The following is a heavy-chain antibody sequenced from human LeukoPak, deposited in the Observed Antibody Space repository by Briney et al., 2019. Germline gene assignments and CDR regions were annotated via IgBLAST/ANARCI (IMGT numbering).Heavy chain of an antibody. CDR3: TISSSRNHFDY. D-gene: IGHD6-13*01. CDR1: GFTFSNYS. Sequence: GGSLRLSRAASGFTFSNYSMNWVRQAPGKGLEWVSSISSSSSYIYYADSVKGRFTISRDNAKNSLYLQMNSLRAEDTAVYYCTISSSRNHFDYWGQGTLVTVSS. V-gene: IGHV3-21*01. J-gene: IGHJ4*02. CDR2: ISSSSSYI.